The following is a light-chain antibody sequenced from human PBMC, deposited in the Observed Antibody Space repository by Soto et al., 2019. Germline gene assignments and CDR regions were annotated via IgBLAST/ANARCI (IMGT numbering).Light chain of an antibody. CDR3: SSYTTRSTDV. CDR2: EVS. CDR1: SRDIGFYNY. J-gene: IGLJ1*01. Sequence: QSALTQPASVSGSPGQSLTISCTGTSRDIGFYNYVSWYQQYPGNAPKLIIFEVSNRPSGVSDRFSASKSGNTASLTISGLLPEDGADYYCSSYTTRSTDVFGSGTKLTVL. V-gene: IGLV2-14*01.